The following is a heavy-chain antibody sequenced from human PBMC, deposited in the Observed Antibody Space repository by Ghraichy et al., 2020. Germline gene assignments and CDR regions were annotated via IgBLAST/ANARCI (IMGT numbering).Heavy chain of an antibody. V-gene: IGHV4-4*09. CDR1: GGSISNYY. CDR3: GRQYNWNDVLYGLDV. J-gene: IGHJ6*02. Sequence: SQTLSLTCTVSGGSISNYYWTWIRQPPGKGLEWIGYIYTSGSTSYNPSLKSRVTISVDTSKNQFYLSLRSVTAADTAVYYCGRQYNWNDVLYGLDVWGQGTTVTVSS. CDR2: IYTSGST. D-gene: IGHD1-1*01.